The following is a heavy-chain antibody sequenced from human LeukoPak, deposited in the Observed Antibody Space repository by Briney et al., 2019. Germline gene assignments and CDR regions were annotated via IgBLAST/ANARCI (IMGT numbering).Heavy chain of an antibody. CDR1: GGSISSYY. D-gene: IGHD5-24*01. CDR2: NYYSGST. CDR3: ARGKRWLQFYYFDY. Sequence: SETLSLTCTVSGGSISSYYWSWIRQPPGKGLKWIGYNYYSGSTNYNPSLKSRVTISVDTSKNQFSLKLSSVTAADTAVYYCARGKRWLQFYYFDYWGQGTLVTVSS. V-gene: IGHV4-59*12. J-gene: IGHJ4*02.